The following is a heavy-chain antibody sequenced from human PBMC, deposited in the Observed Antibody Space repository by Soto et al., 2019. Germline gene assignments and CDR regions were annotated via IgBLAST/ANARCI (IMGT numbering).Heavy chain of an antibody. CDR3: ARGGIGSFEY. CDR1: GFTFTDYW. D-gene: IGHD3-16*01. CDR2: IHSDGATT. V-gene: IGHV3-74*03. J-gene: IGHJ4*02. Sequence: EVHLVESGGGLVQPGGSIRLSCAASGFTFTDYWMHWVRQSPGKGLVWVSHIHSDGATTTYADSVKGRFTISRDNARNTVSLQMNGLRVDDTAVYYCARGGIGSFEYWGQGALVSVSS.